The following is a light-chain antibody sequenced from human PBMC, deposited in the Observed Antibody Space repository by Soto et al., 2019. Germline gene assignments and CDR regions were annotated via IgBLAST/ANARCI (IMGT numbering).Light chain of an antibody. CDR3: QQYGSSSWT. CDR1: QSISSSS. CDR2: GAS. Sequence: EIVLTQSPGTLSLSPGKRATLSCRASQSISSSSLAWYQQRPGQPPRLLIYGASSRATGIPDRFSGSGSGTEFTLTISRLEPEDFAVYYCQQYGSSSWTFGQGTKVEIK. J-gene: IGKJ1*01. V-gene: IGKV3-20*01.